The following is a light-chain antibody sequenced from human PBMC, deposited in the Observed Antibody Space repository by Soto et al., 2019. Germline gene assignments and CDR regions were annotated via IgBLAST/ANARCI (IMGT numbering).Light chain of an antibody. V-gene: IGKV3-20*01. Sequence: IVLTQSPGTMSLSPGERATLSCRASQSVSSNSFAWYQQKRGQAPRLLIHGASSRATGIPDRFSGSGSGTDFTLTISRLEPEDFAVYYCQQYGGSPRTFGQGTKV. CDR2: GAS. J-gene: IGKJ1*01. CDR3: QQYGGSPRT. CDR1: QSVSSNS.